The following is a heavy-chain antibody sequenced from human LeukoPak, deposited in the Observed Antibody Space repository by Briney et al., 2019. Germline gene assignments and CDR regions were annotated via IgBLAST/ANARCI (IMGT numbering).Heavy chain of an antibody. D-gene: IGHD6-13*01. CDR1: GGSISSYY. V-gene: IGHV4-4*07. Sequence: PSETLSLTCTVSGGSISSYYWSWIRQPAGKGLEWIGRIYTSGSTNYNPSLKSRVTMSVDTSKNQFSLKLTSVTVADTAIYYCTSDRRISWIYYWGQGTLVTVSS. J-gene: IGHJ4*02. CDR3: TSDRRISWIYY. CDR2: IYTSGST.